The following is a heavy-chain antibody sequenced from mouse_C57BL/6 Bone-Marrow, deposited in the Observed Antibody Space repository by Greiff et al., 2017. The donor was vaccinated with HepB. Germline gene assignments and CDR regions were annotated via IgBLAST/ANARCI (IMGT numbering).Heavy chain of an antibody. J-gene: IGHJ4*01. D-gene: IGHD2-5*01. CDR2: ISDGGSYT. CDR3: ARAYYSNYGGY. CDR1: GFTFSSYA. V-gene: IGHV5-4*03. Sequence: EVKLVESGGGLVKPGGSLKLSCAASGFTFSSYAMSWVRQTPEKRLEWVATISDGGSYTYYPDNVKGRFTISRDNAKNNLYLQMSHLKSEDTAMYYCARAYYSNYGGYWGQGTSVTVSS.